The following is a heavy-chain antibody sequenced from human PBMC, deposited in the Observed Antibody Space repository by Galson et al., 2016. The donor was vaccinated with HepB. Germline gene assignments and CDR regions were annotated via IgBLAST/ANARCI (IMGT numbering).Heavy chain of an antibody. Sequence: SVKVSCKASGGTFTSYAIVWVRQAPGQGLEWMGGIIPVLGITNYAQKFQGRATIIADKSTSTAHLELSSLRPEDTAVYYCAREYYDSGTSRSTNALDMWGQGTMVTVSS. V-gene: IGHV1-69*10. CDR2: IIPVLGIT. CDR3: AREYYDSGTSRSTNALDM. D-gene: IGHD3-10*01. CDR1: GGTFTSYA. J-gene: IGHJ3*02.